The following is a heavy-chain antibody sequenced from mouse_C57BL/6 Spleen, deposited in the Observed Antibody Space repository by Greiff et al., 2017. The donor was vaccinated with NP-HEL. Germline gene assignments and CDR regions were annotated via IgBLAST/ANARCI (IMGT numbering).Heavy chain of an antibody. Sequence: VQRVESGPGLVAPSQSLSITCTVSGFSLTSYAISWVRQPPGKGLEWLGVIWTGGGTNYNSALKSRLSISKDNSKSQVFLKMNSLQTDDTARYYCAIQNYDYEGWYFDVWGTGTTVTVSS. CDR2: IWTGGGT. D-gene: IGHD2-4*01. V-gene: IGHV2-9-1*01. CDR3: AIQNYDYEGWYFDV. CDR1: GFSLTSYA. J-gene: IGHJ1*03.